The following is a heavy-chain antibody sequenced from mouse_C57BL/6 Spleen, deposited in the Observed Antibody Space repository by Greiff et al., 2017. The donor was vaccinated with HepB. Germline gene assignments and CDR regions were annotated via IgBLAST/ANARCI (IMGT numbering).Heavy chain of an antibody. V-gene: IGHV1-82*01. CDR3: ARAYYSNYDDYFDY. CDR1: GYAFSSSW. CDR2: IYPGDGDT. Sequence: VQLQQSGPELVKPGASVKISCKASGYAFSSSWMNWVKQRPGKGLEWIGRIYPGDGDTNYNGKFKGKATLTADKSSSTAYMQLSSLTSEDSAVYFCARAYYSNYDDYFDYWGQGTTLTVSS. J-gene: IGHJ2*01. D-gene: IGHD2-5*01.